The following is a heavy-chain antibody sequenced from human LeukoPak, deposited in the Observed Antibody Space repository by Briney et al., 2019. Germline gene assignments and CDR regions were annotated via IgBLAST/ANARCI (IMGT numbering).Heavy chain of an antibody. J-gene: IGHJ4*02. D-gene: IGHD3-9*01. CDR2: IIPIFGTA. Sequence: SVKVSCKASGGTFNSYVINWVRQAPGQGLEWMGGIIPIFGTANYAQKFQGRLTITADESTSTAYMELSSLRSEDTAVYYCARGGGYFDWLREFDYWGQGTLVTVSS. CDR1: GGTFNSYV. CDR3: ARGGGYFDWLREFDY. V-gene: IGHV1-69*13.